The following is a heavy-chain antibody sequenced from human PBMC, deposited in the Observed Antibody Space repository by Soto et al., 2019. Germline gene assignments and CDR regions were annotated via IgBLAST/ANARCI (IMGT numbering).Heavy chain of an antibody. CDR3: AINEGTDGYKFAY. CDR2: IIPLFGTA. CDR1: GGTFSTYD. V-gene: IGHV1-69*01. Sequence: QVQLVQSGAEVKKPESSVKVSCKASGGTFSTYDICWVRQAPGQGLEWMGGIIPLFGTANYAQKFQGRATVIADESTRPAYMELRRLRSEVTAVYYCAINEGTDGYKFAYWGQGTLVTVSS. D-gene: IGHD5-12*01. J-gene: IGHJ4*02.